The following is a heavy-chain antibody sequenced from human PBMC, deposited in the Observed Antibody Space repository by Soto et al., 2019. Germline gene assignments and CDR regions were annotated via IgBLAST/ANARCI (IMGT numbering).Heavy chain of an antibody. Sequence: SETLSLTCTVSGGSISGYYWSWIRQPPGKGLEWIGYIYYSGTTSYNPSLNSRVTMSVDTSKNQFSLKVNSVTAADTAVYYCARESYYGSAATVVAYWGQGTLVTVSS. D-gene: IGHD3-10*01. J-gene: IGHJ4*02. CDR3: ARESYYGSAATVVAY. CDR1: GGSISGYY. CDR2: IYYSGTT. V-gene: IGHV4-59*01.